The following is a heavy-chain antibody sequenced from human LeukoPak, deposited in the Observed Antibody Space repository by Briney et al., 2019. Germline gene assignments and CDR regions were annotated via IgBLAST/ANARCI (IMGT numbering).Heavy chain of an antibody. D-gene: IGHD1-1*01. CDR3: ATETWND. V-gene: IGHV3-53*01. CDR1: GFAVSSYY. Sequence: GGSLRLSCAASGFAVSSYYMSWVRQAPGKGLEWVSAIFRDGSTSHADSVKGRFTISRDNSRNTVYLQMYSLRAEDTAIYYCATETWNDWGQGTLVTVSS. CDR2: IFRDGST. J-gene: IGHJ4*02.